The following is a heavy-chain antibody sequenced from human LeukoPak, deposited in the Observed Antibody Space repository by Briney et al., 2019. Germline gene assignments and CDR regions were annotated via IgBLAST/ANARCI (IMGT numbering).Heavy chain of an antibody. V-gene: IGHV1-69*04. CDR1: GGTFSSYA. J-gene: IGHJ6*02. CDR3: ARGKGVFGESDYYYYGMDV. CDR2: IIPILGIA. Sequence: SVKVSCKASGGTFSSYAISWVRQAPGQGLEWMGRIIPILGIANYAQKFQGRVTITADKSTSTAYMELSSLRSEDTAVYYCARGKGVFGESDYYYYGMDVWGQGTTVTVSS. D-gene: IGHD3-10*02.